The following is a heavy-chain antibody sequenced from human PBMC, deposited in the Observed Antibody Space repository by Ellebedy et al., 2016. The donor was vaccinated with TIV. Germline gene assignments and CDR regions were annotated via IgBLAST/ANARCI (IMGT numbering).Heavy chain of an antibody. D-gene: IGHD2-21*02. V-gene: IGHV3-15*04. CDR2: IETNTEGGRT. CDR3: RTESRSRWGDDY. Sequence: GESLKISCTASGFTLSRYWMSWVRQAPGKGLEWVGRIETNTEGGRTEYGTPVKGRFNISRDDVSDTLYLQMNSLKTEDTGVYYCRTESRSRWGDDYWGQGTLVTVSS. CDR1: GFTLSRYW. J-gene: IGHJ4*02.